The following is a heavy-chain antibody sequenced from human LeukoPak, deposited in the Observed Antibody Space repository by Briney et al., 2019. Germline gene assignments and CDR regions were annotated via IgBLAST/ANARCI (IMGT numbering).Heavy chain of an antibody. CDR2: ISVYNGNT. J-gene: IGHJ4*02. Sequence: ASVKVSCEASGYTFTNYGISWVRQAPGQGLECMGWISVYNGNTNYAQKLQGRVTMTTDTSTSTAYMELRSLRSDDTAVYYCARSRTHRLYSGSGSYPGAFDYWGQGTLVTVSS. CDR1: GYTFTNYG. CDR3: ARSRTHRLYSGSGSYPGAFDY. D-gene: IGHD3-10*01. V-gene: IGHV1-18*01.